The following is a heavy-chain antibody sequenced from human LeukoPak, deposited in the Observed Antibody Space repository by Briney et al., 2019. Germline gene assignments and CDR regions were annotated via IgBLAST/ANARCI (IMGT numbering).Heavy chain of an antibody. Sequence: PGGSLRLSCAASGFTFSSYAMSWVRQAPGKGLEWVSYISSSSTTIYYADSVKGRFTISRDNAKNSLYLQMNSLRDEDTGVYYCARGFDGDHPHWGQGTLVTVSS. CDR2: ISSSSTTI. J-gene: IGHJ4*02. D-gene: IGHD7-27*01. V-gene: IGHV3-48*02. CDR3: ARGFDGDHPH. CDR1: GFTFSSYA.